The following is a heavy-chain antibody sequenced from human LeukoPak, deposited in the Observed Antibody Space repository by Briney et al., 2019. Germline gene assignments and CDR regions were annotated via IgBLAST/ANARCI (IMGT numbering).Heavy chain of an antibody. D-gene: IGHD1-26*01. V-gene: IGHV1-46*01. Sequence: ASVKVSCKSSGYSFTTYDINWVRQAPGQGLEWMGIINPSGGSTSYAQKFQGRVTMTRDTSTSTVYMELSSLRSEDTAVYYCARGPRGAFDYWGQGTLVTVSS. CDR1: GYSFTTYD. CDR2: INPSGGST. CDR3: ARGPRGAFDY. J-gene: IGHJ4*02.